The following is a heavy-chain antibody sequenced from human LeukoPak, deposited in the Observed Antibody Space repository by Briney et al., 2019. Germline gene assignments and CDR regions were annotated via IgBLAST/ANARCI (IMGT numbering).Heavy chain of an antibody. V-gene: IGHV3-64*01. D-gene: IGHD2-2*01. CDR2: ISSNGGST. Sequence: GGSLRLSCAASGFTFSNYAMYWVRQAPGKGLENVSAISSNGGSTYYANSVKGRFTISRDNSKNTLYLQMGSLRAEDMAVYYCARYRCSSTSCFVDYWGQGTLVTVSS. J-gene: IGHJ4*02. CDR3: ARYRCSSTSCFVDY. CDR1: GFTFSNYA.